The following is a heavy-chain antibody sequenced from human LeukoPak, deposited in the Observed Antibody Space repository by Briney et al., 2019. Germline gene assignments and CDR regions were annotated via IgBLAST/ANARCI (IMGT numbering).Heavy chain of an antibody. CDR3: ARTYRIIGTKASHFGY. V-gene: IGHV3-23*01. Sequence: GGSLRLSCAVSGFTFTNSAMSWVRRAPGKGLEWVSAIGDDAFSTFYADSVKGRFSISRDNSKNTLYLQMNSLRAEDTAMYYCARTYRIIGTKASHFGYWGQGTLVTVSS. CDR1: GFTFTNSA. D-gene: IGHD1-7*01. CDR2: IGDDAFST. J-gene: IGHJ4*02.